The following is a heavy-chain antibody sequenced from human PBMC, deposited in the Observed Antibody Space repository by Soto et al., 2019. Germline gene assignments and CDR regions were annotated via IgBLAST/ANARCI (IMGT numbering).Heavy chain of an antibody. D-gene: IGHD3-10*01. Sequence: QVQLQESGPGLVKPSQTLSLTCTVSGGSISSGGYYWSWIRQHPGKGLEWIGYIYYSGSTYYNPSLTSRVTVSVDTSTHQFSLKLSSVTAADTAVYYCARGVTMVRGVIHTPYFDYWGQVTLVTVSS. CDR2: IYYSGST. CDR3: ARGVTMVRGVIHTPYFDY. CDR1: GGSISSGGYY. V-gene: IGHV4-31*03. J-gene: IGHJ4*02.